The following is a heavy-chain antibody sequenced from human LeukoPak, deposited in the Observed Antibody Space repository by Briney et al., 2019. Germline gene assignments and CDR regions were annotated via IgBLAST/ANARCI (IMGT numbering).Heavy chain of an antibody. CDR3: AFSGYYLQGNYYYMDV. V-gene: IGHV1-18*04. D-gene: IGHD6-25*01. CDR1: GYTFTDYY. Sequence: ASVKVSCKASGYTFTDYYVHWVRQAPGQGLEWMGWISGYNGNTNYAQNLQGRVTMTTDTSTSTVYMELRSLRSDDTAVYYCAFSGYYLQGNYYYMDVWGKGTTVTVSS. J-gene: IGHJ6*03. CDR2: ISGYNGNT.